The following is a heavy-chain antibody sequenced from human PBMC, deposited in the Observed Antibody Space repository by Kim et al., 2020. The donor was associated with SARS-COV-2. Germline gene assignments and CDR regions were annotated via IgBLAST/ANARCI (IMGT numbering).Heavy chain of an antibody. CDR2: INTNTGNP. CDR1: GYTFTSYA. V-gene: IGHV7-4-1*02. J-gene: IGHJ6*02. CDR3: ARRSSGLFNYYYYGMDV. D-gene: IGHD6-19*01. Sequence: ASVKVSCKASGYTFTSYAMNWVRQAPGQGLEWMGWINTNTGNPTYAQGFTGRFVFSLDTSVSTAYLQISSLKAEDTAVYYCARRSSGLFNYYYYGMDVWGQGTTVTVSS.